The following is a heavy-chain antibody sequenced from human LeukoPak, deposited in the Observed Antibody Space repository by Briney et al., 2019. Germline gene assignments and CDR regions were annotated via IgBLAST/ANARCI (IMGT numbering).Heavy chain of an antibody. CDR3: ARASIYCTNGVCPRDPPYYFDY. D-gene: IGHD2-8*01. V-gene: IGHV3-53*01. Sequence: GGSLRLSCAASGFTVSSNYMSWVRQAPGKGLEWVSVIYSGGSTYYADSVKGRFTISRDNSKNTLYLQMNSLRAEDTAVYYCARASIYCTNGVCPRDPPYYFDYWGQGTLVTVSS. CDR2: IYSGGST. J-gene: IGHJ4*02. CDR1: GFTVSSNY.